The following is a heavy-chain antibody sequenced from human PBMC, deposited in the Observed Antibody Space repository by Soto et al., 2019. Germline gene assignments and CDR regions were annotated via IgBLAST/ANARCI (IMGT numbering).Heavy chain of an antibody. V-gene: IGHV4-30-2*01. CDR3: ARAVLATAGTAYKWFDP. CDR2: IYHSAST. Sequence: SETLSLTCAVSGGSISSGGYSWTWIRQPPGKGLEWIGYIYHSASTYYNPSLKSRVTISVDRSKNQFSLKLSSVTAADTAVYYCARAVLATAGTAYKWFDPWGQGTLVTVSS. D-gene: IGHD6-13*01. CDR1: GGSISSGGYS. J-gene: IGHJ5*02.